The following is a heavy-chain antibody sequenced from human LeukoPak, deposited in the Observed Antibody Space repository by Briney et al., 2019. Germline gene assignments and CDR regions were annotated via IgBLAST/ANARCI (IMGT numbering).Heavy chain of an antibody. V-gene: IGHV3-23*01. J-gene: IGHJ4*02. D-gene: IGHD3-22*01. CDR3: ARLGRGSSGYHYSDY. Sequence: AGGSLRLSCAASGFTFSSYAMSWVRQAPGKGLEWVSAISGSGGSTYYADSVKGRFTISRDNSKNSLYLQMNSLRAEDTAVYYCARLGRGSSGYHYSDYWGQGTLVTVSS. CDR2: ISGSGGST. CDR1: GFTFSSYA.